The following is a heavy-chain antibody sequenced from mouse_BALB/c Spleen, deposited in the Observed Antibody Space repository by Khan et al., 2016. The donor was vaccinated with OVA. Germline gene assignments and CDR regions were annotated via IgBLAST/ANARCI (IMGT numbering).Heavy chain of an antibody. J-gene: IGHJ2*01. CDR1: GYSFTGYF. D-gene: IGHD1-1*01. V-gene: IGHV1-20*02. CDR3: ARIYRSDFDY. Sequence: VQLKESGPELVKPGASVKISCKASGYSFTGYFMNWVMQSHGKSLEWIGRINPHIGETFYNQKFKGKATLMVDESSSTAHMELRSLASEDSAVYYCARIYRSDFDYWGQGTTLTVSS. CDR2: INPHIGET.